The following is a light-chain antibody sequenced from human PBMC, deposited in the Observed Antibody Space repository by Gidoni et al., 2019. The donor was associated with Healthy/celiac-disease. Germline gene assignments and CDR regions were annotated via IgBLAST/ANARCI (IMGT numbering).Light chain of an antibody. V-gene: IGKV1-39*01. CDR3: QQSYSTRALS. CDR2: GAS. CDR1: QTISTY. Sequence: DIEMTQSPSSLSASVGDRVTITCRASQTISTYLNWYQQKPGKAPTLLLYGASSLHSWVPSRFSGSGSATDFTLPIRSLQPEDFATSYCQQSYSTRALSFGGGTKVEIQ. J-gene: IGKJ4*01.